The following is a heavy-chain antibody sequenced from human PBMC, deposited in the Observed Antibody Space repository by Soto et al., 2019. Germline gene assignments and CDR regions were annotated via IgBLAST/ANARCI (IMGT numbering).Heavy chain of an antibody. D-gene: IGHD3-3*01. CDR2: ISAYDGKT. Sequence: ASVKVSCKASGYDFNTYGINWVRQAPGQGLELMGWISAYDGKTTYTEKFQDRVTMTTDTSTNTAYMELRSLTSEDTAVYYCARDPNEFWTSYWFDPWGQGTRVTVSS. CDR1: GYDFNTYG. V-gene: IGHV1-18*01. CDR3: ARDPNEFWTSYWFDP. J-gene: IGHJ5*02.